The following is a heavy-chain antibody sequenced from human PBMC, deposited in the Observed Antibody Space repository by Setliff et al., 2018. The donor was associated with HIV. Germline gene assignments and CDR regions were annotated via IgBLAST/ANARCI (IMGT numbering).Heavy chain of an antibody. Sequence: GESLKISCQGSGYSFTSYWISWVRQMPGKGQEWMGRIDPSDSYTNYSPSFQGHVTISADKSTSTAYLQWSSLKASDTAMYYCARQVRGYSGYEPDYWGQGTLVTVSS. J-gene: IGHJ4*02. D-gene: IGHD5-12*01. CDR2: IDPSDSYT. CDR1: GYSFTSYW. V-gene: IGHV5-10-1*01. CDR3: ARQVRGYSGYEPDY.